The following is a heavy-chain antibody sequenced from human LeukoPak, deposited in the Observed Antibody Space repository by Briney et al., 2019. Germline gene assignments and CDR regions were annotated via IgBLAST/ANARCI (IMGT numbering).Heavy chain of an antibody. CDR3: VTGGALGGYFAH. CDR1: GFTLTTST. Sequence: PGGSLRLSCAVSGFTLTTSTMTWVRQAPGKGPEWVAKMHEDGGEKYYVDSVEGRFTISRDNAKNSVYLQMDRLRVEDTAVYYCVTGGALGGYFAHWGQGTLVTVSS. V-gene: IGHV3-7*01. J-gene: IGHJ4*02. CDR2: MHEDGGEK. D-gene: IGHD1-26*01.